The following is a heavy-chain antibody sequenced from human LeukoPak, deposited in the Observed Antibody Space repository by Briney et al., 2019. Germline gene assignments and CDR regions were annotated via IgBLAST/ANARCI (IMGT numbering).Heavy chain of an antibody. CDR3: ARARGRYCSSTSCERQGGPYYYYYMDV. J-gene: IGHJ6*03. CDR1: GYTFASYG. Sequence: ASVKVSCKASGYTFASYGISWVRQAPGQGLEWMGWISAYNGNTNYAQKLQGRVTMTTDTSTSTAYMELSSLRSEDTAVYYCARARGRYCSSTSCERQGGPYYYYYMDVWGKGTTVTVSS. D-gene: IGHD2-2*01. CDR2: ISAYNGNT. V-gene: IGHV1-18*01.